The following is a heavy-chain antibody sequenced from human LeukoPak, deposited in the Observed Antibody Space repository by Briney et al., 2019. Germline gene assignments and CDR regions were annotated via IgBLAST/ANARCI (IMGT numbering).Heavy chain of an antibody. CDR1: GFTFSSYT. V-gene: IGHV3-23*01. J-gene: IGHJ6*03. Sequence: PGGSLRLSCAASGFTFSSYTMNWVRQAPGKGLEWVSAISGSGGSTYYADSVKGRFTISRDNSKNTLYLQMNSLRAEDTAIYYCANSLLWFGEFPYYYYYMDVWGKGTTVTISS. CDR2: ISGSGGST. D-gene: IGHD3-10*01. CDR3: ANSLLWFGEFPYYYYYMDV.